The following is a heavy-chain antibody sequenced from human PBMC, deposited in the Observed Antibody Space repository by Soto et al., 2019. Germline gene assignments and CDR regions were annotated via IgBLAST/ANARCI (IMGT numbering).Heavy chain of an antibody. V-gene: IGHV3-33*01. J-gene: IGHJ5*02. CDR3: ARGGGVTPATMFRTNWFDP. Sequence: HPGGSLRLSCVASGFTLSAYGMHWVRQAPGKGLEWVAVNWYDGSHDFYADSVKGRFIVSRDNSKNTLYLQMNSLRAEDTAVYHCARGGGVTPATMFRTNWFDPWGQGTQVTVSS. CDR2: NWYDGSHD. CDR1: GFTLSAYG. D-gene: IGHD3-10*02.